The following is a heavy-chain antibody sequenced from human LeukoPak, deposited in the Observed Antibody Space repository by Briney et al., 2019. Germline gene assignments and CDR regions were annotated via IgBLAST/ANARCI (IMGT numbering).Heavy chain of an antibody. CDR1: GFTFSSYS. Sequence: PGGSLRLSCAASGFTFSSYSMNWVRQAPGKGLEWVSSISSSSSYIYYADSVKGRFTISRDNAKNSPYLQMNSLRAEDTAVYYCAYGDFWSGFDYWGQGTLVTVSS. CDR3: AYGDFWSGFDY. V-gene: IGHV3-21*01. CDR2: ISSSSSYI. D-gene: IGHD3-3*01. J-gene: IGHJ4*02.